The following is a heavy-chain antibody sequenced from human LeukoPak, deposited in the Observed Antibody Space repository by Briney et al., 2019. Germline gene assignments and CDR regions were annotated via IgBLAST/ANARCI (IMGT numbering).Heavy chain of an antibody. V-gene: IGHV3-15*01. J-gene: IGHJ4*02. CDR2: IKSKTDGGTT. CDR3: VQWLVRH. Sequence: GGSLSLSCAAAGFTFCNAWMGWVGQAPGKGLEWVGRIKSKTDGGTTDYAAPVKSRFTISRDDSKNTLYLQMNSLKTEDTAVYYCVQWLVRHWGQGTLVTVSS. CDR1: GFTFCNAW. D-gene: IGHD6-19*01.